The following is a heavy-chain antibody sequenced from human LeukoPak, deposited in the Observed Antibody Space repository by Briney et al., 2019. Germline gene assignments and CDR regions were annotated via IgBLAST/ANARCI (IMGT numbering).Heavy chain of an antibody. CDR2: IKQDGSEK. D-gene: IGHD3-22*01. J-gene: IGHJ4*02. CDR3: ARAHYDSSGYFED. Sequence: GSLRLSCATSGFTFSRYWMSWVRQAPGKGLEWVANIKQDGSEKYYVDSVKGRFTISRDNAKNSLYLQMNSLRAEDTAVYYCARAHYDSSGYFEDWGQGTLVTVSS. CDR1: GFTFSRYW. V-gene: IGHV3-7*01.